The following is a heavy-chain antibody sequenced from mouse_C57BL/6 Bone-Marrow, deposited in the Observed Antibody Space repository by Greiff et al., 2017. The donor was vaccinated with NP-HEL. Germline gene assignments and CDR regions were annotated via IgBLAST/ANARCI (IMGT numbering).Heavy chain of an antibody. Sequence: VQLQQSGAELVRPGASVKLSCTASGFNIKDDYMHWVKQRPEQGLEWIGWIDPENGDTEYASKFQGKATITADTSSNTAYLQLSSLTSEDTAVSYCTTSYDYDGYYFDYWGQGTTLTVSS. CDR3: TTSYDYDGYYFDY. V-gene: IGHV14-4*01. J-gene: IGHJ2*01. CDR2: IDPENGDT. CDR1: GFNIKDDY. D-gene: IGHD2-4*01.